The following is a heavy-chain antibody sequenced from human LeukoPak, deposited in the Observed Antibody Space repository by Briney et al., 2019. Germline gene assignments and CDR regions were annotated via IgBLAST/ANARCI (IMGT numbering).Heavy chain of an antibody. CDR1: GFTFSSYA. CDR2: ISGSGGST. D-gene: IGHD1-26*01. V-gene: IGHV3-23*01. Sequence: GGSLRLSCAASGFTFSSYAMSWVRQAPGKGLEWVSAISGSGGSTYYADSVKGRFTISRDNSKNTLYLQMDSLRTEDTAFYYCAKGLVGVRGNWFDPWGQGTLVTVPS. CDR3: AKGLVGVRGNWFDP. J-gene: IGHJ5*02.